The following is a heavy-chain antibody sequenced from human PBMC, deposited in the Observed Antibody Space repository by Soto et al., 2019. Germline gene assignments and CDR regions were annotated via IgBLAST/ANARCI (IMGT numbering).Heavy chain of an antibody. Sequence: GGSLRLSCAASGFTFSSYAMHWVRQAPGKGLEWVAVISYDGSNKYYADSVKGRFTIPRDNSKNTLYLQMNSLRAEDTAVYYCASHYCYDSSGYYDYYWGQGPLVTVSS. J-gene: IGHJ4*02. CDR3: ASHYCYDSSGYYDYY. D-gene: IGHD3-22*01. CDR1: GFTFSSYA. CDR2: ISYDGSNK. V-gene: IGHV3-30-3*01.